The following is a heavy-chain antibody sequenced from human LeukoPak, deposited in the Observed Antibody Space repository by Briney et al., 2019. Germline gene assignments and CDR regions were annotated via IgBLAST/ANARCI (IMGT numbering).Heavy chain of an antibody. Sequence: PGGSLRLSCVASGFSLSGYWMYWVRQAPGKGLEWVSAISGSGGSTYYADSVKGRFTISRDNSKNTLYLQMNSLRAEDTAVYYCAKDPQRYFDWLSAGMDVWGQGTTVTVSS. CDR3: AKDPQRYFDWLSAGMDV. CDR1: GFSLSGYW. CDR2: ISGSGGST. V-gene: IGHV3-23*01. J-gene: IGHJ6*02. D-gene: IGHD3-9*01.